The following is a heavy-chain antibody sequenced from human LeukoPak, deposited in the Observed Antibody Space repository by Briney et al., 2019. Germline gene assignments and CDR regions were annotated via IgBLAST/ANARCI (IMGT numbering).Heavy chain of an antibody. V-gene: IGHV3-74*01. Sequence: GGSLRLSCAASGFTFSSHWVHWVRQAPGKGLVWVSRINSDGSSTDYADSVKGRFTISRDNTKNTLYLQMNSLRADDTAVYYCAKSSRYGTGWYGRIDYWGQGTLVTVS. CDR1: GFTFSSHW. CDR2: INSDGSST. CDR3: AKSSRYGTGWYGRIDY. D-gene: IGHD6-19*01. J-gene: IGHJ4*02.